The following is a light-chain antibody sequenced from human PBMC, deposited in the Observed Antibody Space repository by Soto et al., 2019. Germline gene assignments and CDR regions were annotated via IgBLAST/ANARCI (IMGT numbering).Light chain of an antibody. V-gene: IGKV1-39*01. Sequence: DIQMTQSPSSLSASVGDGVTITCRASQSISSYLNWYQQKPGKAPKLLIYAASSLQSGVPSRFSGSGSGTDFTLTISSLQPEDFATYYCQQGYSTPLTFGGGTKVEIK. CDR1: QSISSY. CDR2: AAS. CDR3: QQGYSTPLT. J-gene: IGKJ4*01.